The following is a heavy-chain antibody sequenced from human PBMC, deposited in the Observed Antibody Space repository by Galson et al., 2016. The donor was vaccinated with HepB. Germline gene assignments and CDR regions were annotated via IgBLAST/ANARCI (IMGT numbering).Heavy chain of an antibody. Sequence: SLRLSCAASGFSFSSYGMHWVRQAPGRGLEWVAVIWYDGTKKYYADSVNGRFTISRDNSKNTVYLEMGSLSAEDTAVYHCARDMRPHTSWFDPWGQGTLVTVSS. CDR1: GFSFSSYG. D-gene: IGHD5-18*01. CDR3: ARDMRPHTSWFDP. V-gene: IGHV3-33*01. J-gene: IGHJ5*02. CDR2: IWYDGTKK.